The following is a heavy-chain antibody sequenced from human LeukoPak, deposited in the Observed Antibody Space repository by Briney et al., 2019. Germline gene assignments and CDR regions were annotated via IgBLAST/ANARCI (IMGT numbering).Heavy chain of an antibody. CDR1: GGSFSGYY. V-gene: IGHV4-59*01. J-gene: IGHJ6*03. CDR3: ARVTLGYYMDV. CDR2: IYYSGST. D-gene: IGHD5-18*01. Sequence: SETLSLTCAVYGGSFSGYYWSWIRQPPGKGLEWIGYIYYSGSTNYNPSLKSRVTISVDTSKNQFSLKLSSVTAADTAVYYCARVTLGYYMDVWGKGTTVTVSS.